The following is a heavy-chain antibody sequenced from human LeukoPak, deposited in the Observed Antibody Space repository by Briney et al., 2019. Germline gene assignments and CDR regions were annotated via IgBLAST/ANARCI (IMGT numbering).Heavy chain of an antibody. V-gene: IGHV1-46*01. CDR3: ARDLSAGGNIIRVGC. D-gene: IGHD3-10*01. Sequence: ASVKVSCKASGYAFTSYYIHWVRQAPGQGLEWMGIINPDSGSTNYAQKFRGRVTMTRHTSTSTVYMALSSLRSEDTAVYYCARDLSAGGNIIRVGCWGQGTQVTVFS. CDR1: GYAFTSYY. CDR2: INPDSGST. J-gene: IGHJ4*02.